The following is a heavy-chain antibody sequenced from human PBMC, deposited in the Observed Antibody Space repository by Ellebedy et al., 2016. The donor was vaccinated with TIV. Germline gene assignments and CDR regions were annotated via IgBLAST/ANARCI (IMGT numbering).Heavy chain of an antibody. V-gene: IGHV3-74*01. Sequence: GESLKISCAASGFTFSSSWMHWVRQAPGKGLVWVSRISNDGSTGYADSVKDRFTISRDNAKNSLYLQMNSLRAEDTAVYYCATDSIAAAGLDYWGQGTLVTVSS. J-gene: IGHJ4*02. CDR1: GFTFSSSW. CDR2: ISNDGST. D-gene: IGHD6-13*01. CDR3: ATDSIAAAGLDY.